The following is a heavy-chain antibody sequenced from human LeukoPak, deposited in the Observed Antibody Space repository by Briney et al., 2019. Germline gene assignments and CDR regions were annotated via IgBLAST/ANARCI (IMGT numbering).Heavy chain of an antibody. CDR2: IYTRGST. J-gene: IGHJ4*02. CDR1: GFTVSNNY. V-gene: IGHV3-66*01. Sequence: GGSLRLSCAASGFTVSNNYMNWVRQAPGKGLEWVSVIYTRGSTYYADSVKGRFTISRDNSKNTLYLQMNSLRAEDTAVYYCARDTEWGLLDYWGQGTLVTVSS. CDR3: ARDTEWGLLDY. D-gene: IGHD1-26*01.